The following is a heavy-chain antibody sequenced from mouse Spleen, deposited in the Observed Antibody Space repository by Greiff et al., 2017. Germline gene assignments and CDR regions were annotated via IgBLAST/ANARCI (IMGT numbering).Heavy chain of an antibody. J-gene: IGHJ1*03. D-gene: IGHD1-1*01. V-gene: IGHV1-5*01. CDR2: IYPGNSDT. Sequence: VQLQQSGTVLARPGASVKMSCKTSGYTFTSYWMHWVKQRPGQGLEWIGAIYPGNSDTSYNQKFKGKAKLTAVTSASTAYMELSSLTNEDSAVYYCTRYPYYGSSYEGYFDVWGTGTTVTVSS. CDR1: GYTFTSYW. CDR3: TRYPYYGSSYEGYFDV.